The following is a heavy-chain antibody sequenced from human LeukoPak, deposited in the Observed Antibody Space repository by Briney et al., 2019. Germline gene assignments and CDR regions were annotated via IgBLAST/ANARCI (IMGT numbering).Heavy chain of an antibody. CDR1: GYSFTSYW. CDR3: ARRAEYDILTGLPSGHFDY. V-gene: IGHV5-51*01. CDR2: IYPGDSDT. J-gene: IGHJ4*02. D-gene: IGHD3-9*01. Sequence: GESLKISCKGSGYSFTSYWIGWVRQMPGKGLEWMGIIYPGDSDTRYSPSLQGQVTISADKPISTAYLQWSSLKASDTAMYYCARRAEYDILTGLPSGHFDYWGQGTLVTVSS.